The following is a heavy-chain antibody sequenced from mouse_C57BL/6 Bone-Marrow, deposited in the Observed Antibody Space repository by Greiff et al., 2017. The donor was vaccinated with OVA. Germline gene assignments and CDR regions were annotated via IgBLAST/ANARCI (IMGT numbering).Heavy chain of an antibody. Sequence: QVQLQQSGAELVRPGASVTLSCKASGYTFTDYEMHWVKQTPVHGLEWIGAIDPETGGTAYNQKFKGKAILTADKSSSTAYMELRSLTSEDSAVYYCTRDYSNYSYYFDYWGQGTTLTVSS. CDR2: IDPETGGT. D-gene: IGHD2-5*01. V-gene: IGHV1-15*01. CDR1: GYTFTDYE. CDR3: TRDYSNYSYYFDY. J-gene: IGHJ2*01.